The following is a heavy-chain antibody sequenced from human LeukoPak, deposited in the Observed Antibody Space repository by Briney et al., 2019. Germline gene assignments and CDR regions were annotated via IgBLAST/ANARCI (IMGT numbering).Heavy chain of an antibody. CDR2: INSDGSST. J-gene: IGHJ2*01. D-gene: IGHD2-15*01. V-gene: IGHV3-74*01. CDR1: GFTFSSYW. CDR3: ATGFCSGGRCYWYFDL. Sequence: GGSLRLSCAASGFTFSSYWMHWVRQPPGKGLMWVSHINSDGSSTSYADSVKGRFTISRDNAKTTLFLQMNSLRAEDTAVYYCATGFCSGGRCYWYFDLWGRGTLVTVSS.